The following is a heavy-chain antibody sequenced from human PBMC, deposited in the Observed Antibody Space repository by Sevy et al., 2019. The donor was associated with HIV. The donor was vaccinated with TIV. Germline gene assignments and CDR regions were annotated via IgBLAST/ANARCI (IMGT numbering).Heavy chain of an antibody. V-gene: IGHV3-7*01. CDR1: AFTFSSYW. Sequence: GGSLRLSCAASAFTFSSYWMTWVRQAPGKGLEWVANINQDGSEENYVDSVKGRFTIFRDNAKNSLLLQMNSLRAEDTAVYYWAGTGSYAGTYYYYYAMDVWGPGTTVTVSS. D-gene: IGHD3-16*01. J-gene: IGHJ6*02. CDR3: AGTGSYAGTYYYYYAMDV. CDR2: INQDGSEE.